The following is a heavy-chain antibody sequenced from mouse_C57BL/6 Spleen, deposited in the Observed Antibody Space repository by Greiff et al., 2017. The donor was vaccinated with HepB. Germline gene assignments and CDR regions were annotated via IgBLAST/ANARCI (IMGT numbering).Heavy chain of an antibody. V-gene: IGHV5-17*01. CDR3: ATAQARWFAY. Sequence: EVMLVESGGGLVKPGGSLKLSCAASGFTFSDYGMHWVRQAPEKGLEWVAYISSGSSTIYYADTVKGRFTISRDNAKNTLFLQMTSLRSEDTAMYYCATAQARWFAYWGQGTLVTVSA. CDR2: ISSGSSTI. D-gene: IGHD3-2*02. J-gene: IGHJ3*01. CDR1: GFTFSDYG.